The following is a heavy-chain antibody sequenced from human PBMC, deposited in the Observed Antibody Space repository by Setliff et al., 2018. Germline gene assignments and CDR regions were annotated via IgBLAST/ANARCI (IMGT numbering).Heavy chain of an antibody. CDR1: GYSFAKYA. CDR3: AREVLPLVREEAFYI. CDR2: INAGNGNT. Sequence: ASVKVSCKASGYSFAKYALHWVRQAPGQRLEWMGWINAGNGNTKYSQNFQGRVTTTRDTSASTAYVELSSLRSEDTAVYYCAREVLPLVREEAFYIWGQGTMVTVSS. J-gene: IGHJ3*02. V-gene: IGHV1-3*01. D-gene: IGHD2-2*01.